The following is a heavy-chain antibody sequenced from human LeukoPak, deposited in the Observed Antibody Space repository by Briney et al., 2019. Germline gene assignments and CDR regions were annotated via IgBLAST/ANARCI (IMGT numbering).Heavy chain of an antibody. CDR1: GGSISSGSYY. CDR3: ARGPTIFGPQFYYYMDV. CDR2: IYTSGST. J-gene: IGHJ6*03. Sequence: SQTLSLTCTASGGSISSGSYYWSWIRQPAGKGLEWIGRIYTSGSTNYNPSLKSRVTISVDTSKNQFSLKLSSVTAADTAVYYCARGPTIFGPQFYYYMDVWGKGTTVTVSS. V-gene: IGHV4-61*02. D-gene: IGHD3-3*01.